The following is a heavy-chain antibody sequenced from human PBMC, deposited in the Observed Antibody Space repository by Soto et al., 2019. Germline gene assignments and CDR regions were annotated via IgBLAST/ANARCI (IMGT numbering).Heavy chain of an antibody. J-gene: IGHJ4*02. CDR1: GFTFSSSS. D-gene: IGHD1-1*01. CDR3: AAVPGDLDC. V-gene: IGHV1-58*01. Sequence: QMQLVQSGPEVKKPGTSVKVSCKASGFTFSSSSVQWVRQARGQRRGWIGWIVIGTGNTNYAQRFQGRVTFTRDMSTSTAYMELSSLRSEDTAVYYCAAVPGDLDCWGQGTLVTLSS. CDR2: IVIGTGNT.